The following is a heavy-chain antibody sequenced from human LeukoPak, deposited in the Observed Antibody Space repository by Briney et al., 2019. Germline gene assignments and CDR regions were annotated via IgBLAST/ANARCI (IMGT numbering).Heavy chain of an antibody. CDR1: GYSFSTYW. V-gene: IGHV5-51*01. Sequence: GESLKISCKGSGYSFSTYWIGWVRQMPGKGLEWMGIIYPDDSDPRYSPSFQGQVTISVDRSITTAYLQWGSLKASDTAMYYCASRIAVAEDHYGMDVWGQGTTVTVSS. CDR2: IYPDDSDP. J-gene: IGHJ6*02. D-gene: IGHD6-19*01. CDR3: ASRIAVAEDHYGMDV.